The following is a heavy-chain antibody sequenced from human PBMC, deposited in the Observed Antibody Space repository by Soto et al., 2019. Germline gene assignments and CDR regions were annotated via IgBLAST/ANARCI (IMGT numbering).Heavy chain of an antibody. D-gene: IGHD3-3*01. CDR2: INHSGST. CDR3: ARGGRITIFGVARRNTFDY. CDR1: GGSFSGYY. J-gene: IGHJ4*02. V-gene: IGHV4-34*01. Sequence: SETLYLTCAVYGGSFSGYYWSWIRQPPGKGLEWIGEINHSGSTNYNPSLKSRVTISVDTSKNQFSLKLSSVTAADTAVYYCARGGRITIFGVARRNTFDYWGQGTLVTVSS.